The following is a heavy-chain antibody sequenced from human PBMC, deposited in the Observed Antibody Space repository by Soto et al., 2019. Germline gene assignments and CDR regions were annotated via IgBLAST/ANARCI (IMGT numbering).Heavy chain of an antibody. D-gene: IGHD2-15*01. CDR2: IYYGGST. Sequence: QVQLQESGPGLVKPSQTLSLTCTVSGGSISSGGFYWSWIGQHPGKGLEGIGYIYYGGSTHYSPSLQSRVTISVDTSQNQFSLKLSSVTAADTAVFYCATGTVVTPRYLGQGTLVTVSS. CDR3: ATGTVVTPRY. V-gene: IGHV4-31*03. J-gene: IGHJ4*02. CDR1: GGSISSGGFY.